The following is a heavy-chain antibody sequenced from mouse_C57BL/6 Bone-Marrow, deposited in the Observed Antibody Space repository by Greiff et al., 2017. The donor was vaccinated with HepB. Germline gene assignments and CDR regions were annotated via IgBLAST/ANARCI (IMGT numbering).Heavy chain of an antibody. CDR3: ATGSNSLFAY. D-gene: IGHD2-5*01. CDR1: GYTFTSYW. Sequence: VQLQQPGAELVMPGASVKLSCKASGYTFTSYWMHWVKQRPGQGLEWIGEIDPSDSYTNYNQKFKGKSTLTVDKSSSTAYMQLSSLTSEDSAVYYCATGSNSLFAYWGQGTTLTVSS. J-gene: IGHJ2*01. V-gene: IGHV1-69*01. CDR2: IDPSDSYT.